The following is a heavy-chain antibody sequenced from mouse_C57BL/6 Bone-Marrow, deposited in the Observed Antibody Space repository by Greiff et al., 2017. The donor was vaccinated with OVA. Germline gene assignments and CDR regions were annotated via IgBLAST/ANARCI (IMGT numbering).Heavy chain of an antibody. CDR2: INPGSGGT. CDR1: GYAFTNYL. D-gene: IGHD1-1*01. CDR3: AISITTVSPFDY. Sequence: QVQLQQSGAELVRPGTSVKVSCKASGYAFTNYLIEWVKQRPGQGLEWIGVINPGSGGTNYNEKFKGKATLTADKSSSTAYMQLSSLTSEDSAVYFCAISITTVSPFDYWGQGTTLTVSS. J-gene: IGHJ2*01. V-gene: IGHV1-54*01.